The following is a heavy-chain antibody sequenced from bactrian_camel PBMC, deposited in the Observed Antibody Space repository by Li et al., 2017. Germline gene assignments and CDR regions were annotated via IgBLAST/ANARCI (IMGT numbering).Heavy chain of an antibody. CDR1: GFPIDKSC. V-gene: IGHV3S6*01. CDR2: IYRPGGNT. Sequence: HVQLVESGGGSVQPGGSLRLACEVSGFPIDKSCVGWFRQATGKEREWIASIYRPGGNTFAADSVKGRFAISQDNAKNVMSLEMNDLKPDDTAMYYCAAKRSQTSLYCNTGRMVGSYAYWGQGTQVTVS. J-gene: IGHJ4*01. CDR3: AAKRSQTSLYCNTGRMVGSYAY. D-gene: IGHD1*01.